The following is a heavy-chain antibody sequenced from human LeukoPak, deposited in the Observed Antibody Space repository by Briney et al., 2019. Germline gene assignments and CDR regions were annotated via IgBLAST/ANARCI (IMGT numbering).Heavy chain of an antibody. Sequence: PSETLSLTCTASGGSISSYYWSWIRQPPGKGLEWIGYIYYSGSTNYNPSLKSRVTISVDTSKNQFSLKLSSVTAADTAVYYCARDRYSNYANDAFDIWGQGTMVTVSS. D-gene: IGHD4-11*01. V-gene: IGHV4-59*12. CDR3: ARDRYSNYANDAFDI. CDR2: IYYSGST. J-gene: IGHJ3*02. CDR1: GGSISSYY.